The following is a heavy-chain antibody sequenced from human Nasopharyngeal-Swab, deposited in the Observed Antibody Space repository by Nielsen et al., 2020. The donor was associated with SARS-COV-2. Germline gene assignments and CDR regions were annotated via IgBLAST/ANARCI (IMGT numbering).Heavy chain of an antibody. D-gene: IGHD1-20*01. CDR2: ISWNGNIR. V-gene: IGHV3-9*01. Sequence: SLKISCETSGFTFDDYAMYWVRQAPGKGLEWVSGISWNGNIRGHADSLEGRFTISRDNAKSSLYLQMNSLRVEDTALYYCARENNWEALRYIDLWGRCTLVTVSS. CDR3: ARENNWEALRYIDL. CDR1: GFTFDDYA. J-gene: IGHJ2*01.